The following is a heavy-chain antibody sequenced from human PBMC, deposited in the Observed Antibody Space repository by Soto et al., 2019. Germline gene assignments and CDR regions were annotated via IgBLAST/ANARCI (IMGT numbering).Heavy chain of an antibody. CDR3: ARDGGQSLNWFAP. CDR2: ISSSSSTI. V-gene: IGHV3-48*01. Sequence: EVQLVESGGGLVQPGGSLRLSCAASGFTFSSYSMNWVRQAPGKGLEWVSYISSSSSTIYYADSVKGRFTISRDNPKNSLYLPMTSLRAADTAVYYCARDGGQSLNWFAPWCQGTLVTVSS. D-gene: IGHD6-19*01. J-gene: IGHJ5*02. CDR1: GFTFSSYS.